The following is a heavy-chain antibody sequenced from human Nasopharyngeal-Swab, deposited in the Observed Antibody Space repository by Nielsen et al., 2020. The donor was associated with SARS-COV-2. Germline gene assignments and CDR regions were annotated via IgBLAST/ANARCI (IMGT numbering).Heavy chain of an antibody. J-gene: IGHJ4*02. CDR2: MWYAGSSE. CDR3: ARESGVSSTSPFDC. Sequence: GESLKISCTASGFTFSNYDIHWLRQTPGKGLEWVAVMWYAGSSERYADSVKGRFTISRDISKNTLYLQMNSLGAEDTAVYYCARESGVSSTSPFDCWGRGTLVTVSS. D-gene: IGHD2-2*01. V-gene: IGHV3-33*01. CDR1: GFTFSNYD.